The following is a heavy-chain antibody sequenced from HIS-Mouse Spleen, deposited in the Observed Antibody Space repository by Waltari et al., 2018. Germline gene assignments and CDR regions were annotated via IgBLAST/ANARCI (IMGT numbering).Heavy chain of an antibody. J-gene: IGHJ2*01. V-gene: IGHV4-39*07. CDR3: AREIPYSSSWYDWYFDL. CDR1: GGSTSSRSYY. Sequence: QLQLQESGPGLVKPSETLSLTCTVSGGSTSSRSYYCGWIGPPPGTGLEWIGSIYYSGSTYYNPSLKSRVTISVDTSKNQFSLKLSSVTAADTAVYYCAREIPYSSSWYDWYFDLWGRGTLVTVSS. D-gene: IGHD6-13*01. CDR2: IYYSGST.